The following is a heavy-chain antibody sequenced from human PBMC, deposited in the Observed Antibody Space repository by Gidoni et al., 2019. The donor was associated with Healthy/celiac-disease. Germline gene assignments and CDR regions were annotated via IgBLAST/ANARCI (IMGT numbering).Heavy chain of an antibody. CDR2: ISSSSSTI. Sequence: EVQLVESGGGLVQPGGSLRLSCAASGFTFCSYSMNWVRQAPGKGLEWVSYISSSSSTIYYADSVKGRFTISRDNAKNSLCLQMNSLRDEDTAVYYCARDSPWTEHHIYGMDVWGQGTTVTVSS. J-gene: IGHJ6*02. CDR1: GFTFCSYS. D-gene: IGHD1-1*01. CDR3: ARDSPWTEHHIYGMDV. V-gene: IGHV3-48*02.